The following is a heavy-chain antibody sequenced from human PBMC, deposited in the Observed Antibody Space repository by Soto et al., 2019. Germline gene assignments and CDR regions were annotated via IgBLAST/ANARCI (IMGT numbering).Heavy chain of an antibody. CDR3: ARHVFYYDSSGYPYGMDV. J-gene: IGHJ6*02. CDR1: GYSFTSYW. V-gene: IGHV5-51*07. Sequence: VEAVKISGKGSGYSFTSYWIGWVHQMPGKGLEWVGIIYPGDSDTRYSPSFQGQVTISADKSISTAYLQWSSLKASDTAMYYCARHVFYYDSSGYPYGMDVWGQGTTVTVSS. CDR2: IYPGDSDT. D-gene: IGHD3-22*01.